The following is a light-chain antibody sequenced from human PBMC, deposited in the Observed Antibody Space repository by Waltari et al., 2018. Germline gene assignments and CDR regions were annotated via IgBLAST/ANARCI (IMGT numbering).Light chain of an antibody. V-gene: IGLV6-57*01. Sequence: NFMLTQPLSVSESPGKTVTISCTRSSGSIATNYVQWYQQRPGSSPTAVIYEDNQRPSGVPDWFSGSIDSSSNSASLTISGLKTEDEADYYCQSYDNRNHWVFGGGTKLTVL. J-gene: IGLJ3*02. CDR3: QSYDNRNHWV. CDR1: SGSIATNY. CDR2: EDN.